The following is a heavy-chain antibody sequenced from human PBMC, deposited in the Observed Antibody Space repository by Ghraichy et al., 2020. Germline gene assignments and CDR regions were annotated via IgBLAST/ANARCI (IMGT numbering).Heavy chain of an antibody. CDR1: GFSFNIYA. Sequence: GGSLRLSCAASGFSFNIYAMCWVRQAPGKGLEWVSGISGSSGNTYTADSVKGPFTISRDNSKNTLFLQMNSLRVEDTAVYFCARGTYSSDSSGPPHASDIWGQGTMVTVSS. D-gene: IGHD3-22*01. CDR3: ARGTYSSDSSGPPHASDI. V-gene: IGHV3-23*01. J-gene: IGHJ3*02. CDR2: ISGSSGNT.